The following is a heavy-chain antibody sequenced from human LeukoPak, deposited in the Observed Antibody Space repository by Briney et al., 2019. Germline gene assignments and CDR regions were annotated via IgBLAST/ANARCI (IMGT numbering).Heavy chain of an antibody. J-gene: IGHJ4*02. D-gene: IGHD6-13*01. Sequence: GASVKVSCKASGYIFTDYYIHWVRQAPGQGLEWMGIINPSGGSTSYAQKFQGRVTMTRDMSTSTVYMELSSLRSEDTAVYYCARDLASAAAAGEYYFDYWGQGTLVTVSS. V-gene: IGHV1-46*01. CDR2: INPSGGST. CDR1: GYIFTDYY. CDR3: ARDLASAAAAGEYYFDY.